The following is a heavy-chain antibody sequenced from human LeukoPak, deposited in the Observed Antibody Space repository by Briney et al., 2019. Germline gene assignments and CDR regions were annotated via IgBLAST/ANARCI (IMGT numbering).Heavy chain of an antibody. CDR1: GFSISSGYF. CDR3: ARRISTRRGETCSSTSCYFDY. V-gene: IGHV4-38-2*01. J-gene: IGHJ4*02. Sequence: SSETLSLTCAVSGFSISSGYFWAWIWQSPGKGLEWIGSIFHSGITYYNPSLKSRITISVDTSKNQFSLRLSSVTAADTAVYYCARRISTRRGETCSSTSCYFDYWGQGTLVTVSS. CDR2: IFHSGIT. D-gene: IGHD2-2*01.